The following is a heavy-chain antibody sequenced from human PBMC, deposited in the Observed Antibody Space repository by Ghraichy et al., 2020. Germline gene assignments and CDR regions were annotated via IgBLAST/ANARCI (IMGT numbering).Heavy chain of an antibody. CDR2: ITPRTCNT. J-gene: IGHJ5*02. CDR3: ARGINYFDT. Sequence: GWITPRTCNTQSAQRLQGRVTMTTDTSTDTVYMELRSLRFDYTAVYYCARGINYFDTWGQGTLVTVSS. V-gene: IGHV1-18*01. D-gene: IGHD2-15*01.